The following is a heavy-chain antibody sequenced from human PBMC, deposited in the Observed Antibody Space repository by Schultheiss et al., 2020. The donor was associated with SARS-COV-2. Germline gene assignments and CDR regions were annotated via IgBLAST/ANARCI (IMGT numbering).Heavy chain of an antibody. D-gene: IGHD3-10*01. CDR2: IYYSGST. J-gene: IGHJ5*02. V-gene: IGHV4-31*01. CDR1: GGSISSGSYY. Sequence: SETLSLTCTVSGGSISSGSYYWSWIRQHPGKGLEWIGYIYYSGSTYYNPSLKSLVTISVDTSKNQFSLKLSSVTAADTAVYYCARGRLLWFGESNWFDPWGQGTLVTVSS. CDR3: ARGRLLWFGESNWFDP.